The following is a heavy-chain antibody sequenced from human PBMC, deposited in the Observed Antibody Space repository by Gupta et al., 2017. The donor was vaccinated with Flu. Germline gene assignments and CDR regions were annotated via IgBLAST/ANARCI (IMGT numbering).Heavy chain of an antibody. J-gene: IGHJ5*02. V-gene: IGHV1-2*02. D-gene: IGHD4-4*01. CDR2: INPNSGGT. CDR3: ALAPTTVTTGGWFDP. Sequence: VQLVQSGAEVKKPGASVKVSCKASGYTFTGYYMHWVRQAPGQGLEWMGWINPNSGGTNYAQKFQGRVTMTRDTSISTAYMELSRLRSDDTAVYYCALAPTTVTTGGWFDPWGQGTLVTVSS. CDR1: GYTFTGYY.